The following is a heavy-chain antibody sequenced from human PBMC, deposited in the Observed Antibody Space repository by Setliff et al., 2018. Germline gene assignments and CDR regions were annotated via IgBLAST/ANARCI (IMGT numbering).Heavy chain of an antibody. V-gene: IGHV3-7*01. CDR1: GFTYKNDW. Sequence: GGSLRLSCGASGFTYKNDWVSWVRQAPGKGLEWLASVNPDGSEKYYVDSVKGRFTISRDNARNSLSLQMNSLRTEDTAVYYCFGAGTCSYWGQGTQVTVSS. CDR2: VNPDGSEK. D-gene: IGHD3-10*01. CDR3: FGAGTCSY. J-gene: IGHJ4*02.